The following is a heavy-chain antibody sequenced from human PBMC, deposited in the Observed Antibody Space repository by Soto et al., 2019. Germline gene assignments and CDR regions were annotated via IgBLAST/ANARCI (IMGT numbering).Heavy chain of an antibody. V-gene: IGHV3-30-3*01. D-gene: IGHD6-13*01. J-gene: IGHJ6*02. CDR3: ARDLYYTSSWYVGAHYYDGMDV. CDR2: ISYDGISK. Sequence: QVQLVESGGGVVQPGRSLRLSCAASGFTFSSYAIHWVRQAPGKGLEWVALISYDGISKYSADSVKGRFTISRDNSKNTLYLHLNSLRAEDTAVYYCARDLYYTSSWYVGAHYYDGMDVGGQGTTVTVSS. CDR1: GFTFSSYA.